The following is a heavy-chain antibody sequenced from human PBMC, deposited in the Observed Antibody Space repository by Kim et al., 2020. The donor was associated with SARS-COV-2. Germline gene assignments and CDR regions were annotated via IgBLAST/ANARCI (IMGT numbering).Heavy chain of an antibody. CDR2: IRSKRYGGAT. D-gene: IGHD3-9*01. CDR3: TRQLPQLRHFDWSAGWFDP. J-gene: IGHJ5*02. CDR1: EFTFSDYG. V-gene: IGHV3-49*04. Sequence: GGSLRLSCTASEFTFSDYGMSWVRQAPGKGLEWVSFIRSKRYGGATEYAASVKGRFTVSRDDSKSIAFLQMNSLKIEDTAVYFCTRQLPQLRHFDWSAGWFDPWGQGTLVTVSS.